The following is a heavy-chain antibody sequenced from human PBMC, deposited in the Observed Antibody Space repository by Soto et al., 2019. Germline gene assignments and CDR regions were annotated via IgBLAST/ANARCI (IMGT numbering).Heavy chain of an antibody. Sequence: QVQLVQSGAEVKKPGSSVKVSCKASGGTFSSYAISWVRQAPGQGLERMGGIIPIFGTANYAQKFQGRVTITADESTSTAYMELSSLRSEDTAVYYFALPGIGYCSGGSCYSNWFDPWGQGTLVTVSS. CDR3: ALPGIGYCSGGSCYSNWFDP. V-gene: IGHV1-69*01. J-gene: IGHJ5*02. CDR1: GGTFSSYA. D-gene: IGHD2-15*01. CDR2: IIPIFGTA.